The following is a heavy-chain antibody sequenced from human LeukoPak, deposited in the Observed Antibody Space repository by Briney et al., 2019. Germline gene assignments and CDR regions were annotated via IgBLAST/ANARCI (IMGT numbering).Heavy chain of an antibody. Sequence: GGSLRLSCAASGIVFSNTAMNWARQSPGRGLEWVSAISGGGERTFYADSVKGRFTISRDNAKNTLYLQMNSLRAEDTAVYYCATDPDSGGWSTFDYWGQGTLVTVSS. CDR2: ISGGGERT. D-gene: IGHD6-19*01. CDR3: ATDPDSGGWSTFDY. J-gene: IGHJ4*02. CDR1: GIVFSNTA. V-gene: IGHV3-23*01.